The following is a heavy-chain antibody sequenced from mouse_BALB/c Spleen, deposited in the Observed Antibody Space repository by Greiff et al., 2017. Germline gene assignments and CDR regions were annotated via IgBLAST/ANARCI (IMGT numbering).Heavy chain of an antibody. Sequence: EVQLQESGPELVKPGASVKMSCKASGYTFTSYVMHWVKQKPGQGLEWIGYINPYNDGTKYNEKFKGKATLTSDKSSSTAYMELSSLTSEDSAVYYCARNYGHWYFDVWGAGTTVTVSS. CDR1: GYTFTSYV. CDR2: INPYNDGT. J-gene: IGHJ1*01. V-gene: IGHV1-14*01. CDR3: ARNYGHWYFDV. D-gene: IGHD1-2*01.